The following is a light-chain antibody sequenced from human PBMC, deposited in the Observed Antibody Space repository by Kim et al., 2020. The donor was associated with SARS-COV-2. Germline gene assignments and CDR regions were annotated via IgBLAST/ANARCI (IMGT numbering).Light chain of an antibody. J-gene: IGKJ1*01. CDR2: QTS. Sequence: SASVGDRTTITCRASQTINSWLAWYQHKPGGAPQLLISQTSNLESGVTSRFSGSGSGTEFTLTINSLQPDDFATYYCQQYYIDSTFGQGTKVDIK. CDR3: QQYYIDST. V-gene: IGKV1-5*03. CDR1: QTINSW.